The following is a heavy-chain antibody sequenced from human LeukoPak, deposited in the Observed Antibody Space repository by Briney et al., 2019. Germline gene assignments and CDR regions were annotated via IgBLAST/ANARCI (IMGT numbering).Heavy chain of an antibody. D-gene: IGHD6-13*01. CDR2: ISAYNGNT. CDR3: ARAAAGPNLPTTAYYYYYYMDV. CDR1: GYTFTSYG. V-gene: IGHV1-18*01. J-gene: IGHJ6*03. Sequence: ASVKVSCKASGYTFTSYGISWVRQAPGQGLEWMGWISAYNGNTNYAQKLQGRVTMTTDTSTSTAYMELRSLRSDDTAVYYCARAAAGPNLPTTAYYYYYYMDVWGKGTTVTVSS.